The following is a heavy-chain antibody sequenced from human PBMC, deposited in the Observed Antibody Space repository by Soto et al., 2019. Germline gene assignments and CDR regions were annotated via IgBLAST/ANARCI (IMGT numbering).Heavy chain of an antibody. D-gene: IGHD5-12*01. Sequence: QVQLQESGPGLVKPSETLSLTCTVSGGSISSYYWSWIRQPPGKGLEWIGYIYYSGSTNYNPSLKSRFTISVDTSKNQFSLKLSSVTAADTAVYYCARASGGYADYWGQRALVTVSS. V-gene: IGHV4-59*01. J-gene: IGHJ4*02. CDR1: GGSISSYY. CDR3: ARASGGYADY. CDR2: IYYSGST.